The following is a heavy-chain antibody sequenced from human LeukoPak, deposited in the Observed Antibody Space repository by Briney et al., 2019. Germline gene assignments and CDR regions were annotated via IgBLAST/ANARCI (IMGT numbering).Heavy chain of an antibody. J-gene: IGHJ4*02. V-gene: IGHV3-11*06. CDR3: ARGPDIVVVPAAMPVGDY. D-gene: IGHD2-2*01. Sequence: GGSLRLSCAASGFTFSDYYMSWIRQAPGKGLEWVSYISSSSSYTNYADSVKGRFTISRDNAKNSLYLQMNSLRAEDTAVYYCARGPDIVVVPAAMPVGDYWGQGTLVTVSS. CDR2: ISSSSSYT. CDR1: GFTFSDYY.